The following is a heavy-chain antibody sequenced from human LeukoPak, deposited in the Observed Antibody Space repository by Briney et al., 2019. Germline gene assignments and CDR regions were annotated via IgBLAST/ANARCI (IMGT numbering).Heavy chain of an antibody. CDR1: GITFSDHY. CDR2: ISSSGSTI. J-gene: IGHJ4*02. CDR3: AREVRYTSSWYVYYYFDY. Sequence: GGSLRLSCAASGITFSDHYMSWIRQAPGKGLEWVAHISSSGSTIEYADPVKGRFAISRDNAKNSLYLQMTSLSVEDTAVYYCAREVRYTSSWYVYYYFDYWGQGTLVTVSS. V-gene: IGHV3-11*01. D-gene: IGHD6-13*01.